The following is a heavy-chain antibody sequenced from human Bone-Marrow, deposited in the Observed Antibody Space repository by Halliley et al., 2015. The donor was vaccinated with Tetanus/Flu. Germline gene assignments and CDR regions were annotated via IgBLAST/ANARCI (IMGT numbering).Heavy chain of an antibody. CDR2: IYYTGKT. J-gene: IGHJ5*02. D-gene: IGHD5-12*01. CDR3: ASSIVSTSAGNWFDP. Sequence: TLSLTCSVSGGSITGDYWSWIRQPPGKGLEWIGDIYYTGKTNYNPSLESRVTISVDTVKNQFSLNVDSVTAADTAVYFCASSIVSTSAGNWFDPWGQGTLVTVSS. V-gene: IGHV4-59*01. CDR1: GGSITGDY.